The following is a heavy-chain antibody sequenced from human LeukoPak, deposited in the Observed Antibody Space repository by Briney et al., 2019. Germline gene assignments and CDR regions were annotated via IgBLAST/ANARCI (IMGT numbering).Heavy chain of an antibody. CDR1: GFTFSSYG. D-gene: IGHD5-18*01. CDR2: ISYDGSNK. CDR3: AKGKSQLWDDYYYYGMDV. Sequence: QSGGSLRLSCAASGFTFSSYGMHWVRQAPGKGLEWVAVISYDGSNKYYADSVKGRFTISRDNSKNTLYLQMNSLRAEDTAVYYCAKGKSQLWDDYYYYGMDVWGQGTTVTVSS. V-gene: IGHV3-30*18. J-gene: IGHJ6*02.